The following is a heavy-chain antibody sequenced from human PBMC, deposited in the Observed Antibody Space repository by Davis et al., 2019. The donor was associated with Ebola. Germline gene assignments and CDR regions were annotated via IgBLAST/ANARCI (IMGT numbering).Heavy chain of an antibody. CDR2: IRYDGSNK. CDR3: AKVGAPYYYDSSGYYTEFDY. J-gene: IGHJ4*02. Sequence: GESLKISCAASGFTFSSYGMHWVRQAPGKGLEWVAFIRYDGSNKNYADSVKGRFTISRDNSKNTLYLQMNSLRAEDTAVYYCAKVGAPYYYDSSGYYTEFDYWGQGTLVTVSS. D-gene: IGHD3-22*01. V-gene: IGHV3-30*02. CDR1: GFTFSSYG.